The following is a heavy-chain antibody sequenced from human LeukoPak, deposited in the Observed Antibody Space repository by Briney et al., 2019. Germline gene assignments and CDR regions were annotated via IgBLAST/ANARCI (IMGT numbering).Heavy chain of an antibody. CDR2: IIPIFGTA. CDR1: GGTFSSYA. CDR3: ARETHYYDSSGYRPIDY. D-gene: IGHD3-22*01. Sequence: SVKVSCKASGGTFSSYAISWVRQAPGQGLEWMGRIIPIFGTANYAQMFQGRVTITTDESTSTAYMELSSLRSEDTAVYYCARETHYYDSSGYRPIDYWGQGTLVTVSS. J-gene: IGHJ4*02. V-gene: IGHV1-69*05.